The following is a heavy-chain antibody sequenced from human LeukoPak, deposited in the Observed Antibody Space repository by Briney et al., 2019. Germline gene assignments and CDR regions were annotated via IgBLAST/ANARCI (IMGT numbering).Heavy chain of an antibody. Sequence: ASVKVSCKASGYTFTSYYMHGVRQAPGQGLEWMGIINPSGGSTSYAQKFQGRVTMTRDTSTSTVYMELSSLRSEDTAVYYCARDILPSYSGYDRTLPDYWGQGTLVTVSS. CDR1: GYTFTSYY. CDR2: INPSGGST. CDR3: ARDILPSYSGYDRTLPDY. D-gene: IGHD5-12*01. J-gene: IGHJ4*02. V-gene: IGHV1-46*01.